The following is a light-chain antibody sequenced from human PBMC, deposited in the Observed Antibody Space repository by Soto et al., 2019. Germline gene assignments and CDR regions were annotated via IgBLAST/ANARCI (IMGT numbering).Light chain of an antibody. V-gene: IGKV1-39*01. CDR1: QIISSY. Sequence: DIQMTQSPSSLSASAVERVTITFRASQIISSYLNWYQQKPGKAPKLLIYAASSLQSGVPSRFSGSGSGTDFTLTISSLQPEDFATYYCQQSYSTPRTFGQGTKVDIK. CDR3: QQSYSTPRT. J-gene: IGKJ1*01. CDR2: AAS.